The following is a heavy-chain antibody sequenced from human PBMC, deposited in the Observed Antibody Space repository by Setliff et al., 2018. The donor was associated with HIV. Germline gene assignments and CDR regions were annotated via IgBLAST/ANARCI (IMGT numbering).Heavy chain of an antibody. Sequence: LRLSCAASGFTFSSYEMNWVRQAPGKGLEWVSYIGNSGSPIYYADSVKGRFTISRDNAKNSLYLQMNGLRAEDTAVYYCARAYNVYDYRFDSSGYDYWGQGTLVTVSS. CDR3: ARAYNVYDYRFDSSGYDY. J-gene: IGHJ4*02. CDR2: IGNSGSPI. D-gene: IGHD3-22*01. CDR1: GFTFSSYE. V-gene: IGHV3-48*03.